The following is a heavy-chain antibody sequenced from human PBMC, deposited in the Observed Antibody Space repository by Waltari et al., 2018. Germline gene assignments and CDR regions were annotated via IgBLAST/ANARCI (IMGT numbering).Heavy chain of an antibody. D-gene: IGHD3-3*01. CDR1: GFTFSNDW. Sequence: EEHLVESGGGLVKPGGSLRVSCAASGFTFSNDWMSWVRQAPGKGLEWVGRIKSKTDGETTDYAAPVKGRFTISRDDSKDTLYLQMNSLETEDTAVYYCRAFWSGYPAGYWGRGALVTVSS. V-gene: IGHV3-15*01. CDR2: IKSKTDGETT. J-gene: IGHJ4*02. CDR3: RAFWSGYPAGY.